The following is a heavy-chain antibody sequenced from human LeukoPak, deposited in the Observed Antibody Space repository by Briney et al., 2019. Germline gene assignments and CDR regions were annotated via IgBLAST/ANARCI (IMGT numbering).Heavy chain of an antibody. D-gene: IGHD2-8*01. V-gene: IGHV3-21*01. CDR2: ISSSSSYI. CDR3: AREGVPDAFDI. Sequence: GGSLRLSCAASGFTFSSYWMSWVRQAPGKGLEWVSSISSSSSYIYYADSVKGRFTISRDNAKNSLYLQMNSLRAEDTAVYYCAREGVPDAFDIWGQGTMVTVSS. CDR1: GFTFSSYW. J-gene: IGHJ3*02.